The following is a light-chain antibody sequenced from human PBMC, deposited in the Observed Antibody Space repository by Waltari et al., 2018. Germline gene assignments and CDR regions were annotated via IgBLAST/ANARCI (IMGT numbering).Light chain of an antibody. V-gene: IGKV3-15*01. Sequence: EIVMTQSPATLSVSPGERATLSCRASQSISNTLAWYQQKPGQAPRLLISGASTRATGSPARFSGSGSGTEFTLTISSLQSEDFAVYYCQQYNNWPRTFGRGTKVEI. CDR3: QQYNNWPRT. J-gene: IGKJ1*01. CDR1: QSISNT. CDR2: GAS.